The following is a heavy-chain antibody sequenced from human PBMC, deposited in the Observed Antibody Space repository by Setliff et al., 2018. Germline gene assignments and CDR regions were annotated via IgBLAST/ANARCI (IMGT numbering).Heavy chain of an antibody. V-gene: IGHV4-59*11. CDR1: GGSISSHY. D-gene: IGHD3-3*01. CDR2: IYYSGST. Sequence: SSETLSLTCTVSGGSISSHYWSWIRQPPGKGLEWIGYIYYSGSTNYNPSLKSRVTISVDTSKNQFSLKLSSVTAADTAVYYCARDAWYYDFWSGYDFGYYYYMDVWGKGTTVTVSS. CDR3: ARDAWYYDFWSGYDFGYYYYMDV. J-gene: IGHJ6*03.